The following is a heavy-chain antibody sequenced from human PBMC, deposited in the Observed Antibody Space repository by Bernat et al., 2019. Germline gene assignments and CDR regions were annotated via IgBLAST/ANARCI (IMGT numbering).Heavy chain of an antibody. CDR3: ARDHSGSYSPYDAFDI. CDR2: ISSSSSYI. CDR1: GFTFSSYS. Sequence: EVQLVESGGGLVKPGGSLRLSCAASGFTFSSYSMNWVRQAPGKGLEWVSSISSSSSYIYYADSVKGRFTISRGNAKNSLYLQMNSLRAEDTAVYYCARDHSGSYSPYDAFDIWGQGTMVTVSS. J-gene: IGHJ3*02. V-gene: IGHV3-21*01. D-gene: IGHD1-26*01.